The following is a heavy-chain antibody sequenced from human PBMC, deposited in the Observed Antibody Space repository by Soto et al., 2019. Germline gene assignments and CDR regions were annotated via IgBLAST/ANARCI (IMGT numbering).Heavy chain of an antibody. D-gene: IGHD6-13*01. Sequence: PSETLSLTCTVSGGSISSYYWSWIRQPPGKGLEWIGYIYYSGSTNYNPSLKGRVTISVDTSKNQFSLKLSSVTAADTAVYYCARTPGIAAAGTAFDIWGQGTMVTVSS. CDR1: GGSISSYY. J-gene: IGHJ3*02. V-gene: IGHV4-59*08. CDR3: ARTPGIAAAGTAFDI. CDR2: IYYSGST.